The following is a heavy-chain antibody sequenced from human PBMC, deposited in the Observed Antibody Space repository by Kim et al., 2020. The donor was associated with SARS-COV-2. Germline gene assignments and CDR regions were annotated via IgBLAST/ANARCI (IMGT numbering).Heavy chain of an antibody. CDR2: ISSSSSYI. J-gene: IGHJ6*02. Sequence: GGSLRLSCAASGFTFSSYSMNWVRQAPGKGLEWVSSISSSSSYIYYADSVKGRFTISRDNAKNSLYLQMNSLRAEDTAVYYCVSIAAAGFETYYYYGMDVWGQGTTVTVSS. D-gene: IGHD6-13*01. CDR3: VSIAAAGFETYYYYGMDV. V-gene: IGHV3-21*01. CDR1: GFTFSSYS.